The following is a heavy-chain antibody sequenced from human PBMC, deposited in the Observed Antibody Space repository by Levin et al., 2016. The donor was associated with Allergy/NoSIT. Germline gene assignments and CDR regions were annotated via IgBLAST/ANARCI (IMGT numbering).Heavy chain of an antibody. D-gene: IGHD3-10*01. CDR2: VTVNGDST. CDR1: GFTFNNFA. V-gene: IGHV3-64*02. CDR3: ARDGHSYGSGSFDP. Sequence: GESLKISCATSGFTFNNFAMHWVRQAPGKGLEYLSSVTVNGDSTYYADSVKGRFTISRDNSKNILYLQMGSLRPEDTAMYYCARDGHSYGSGSFDPWGQGTLVIVSS. J-gene: IGHJ5*02.